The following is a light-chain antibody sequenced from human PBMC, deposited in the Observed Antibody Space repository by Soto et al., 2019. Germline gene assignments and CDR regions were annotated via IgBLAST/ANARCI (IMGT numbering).Light chain of an antibody. CDR2: KAS. CDR1: QSISSW. Sequence: DIQITQSPSTLSASVGDRVTIICRASQSISSWLAWYQQKPGKAPKLLIYKASSLESGVPSRFSGSGSGTEFTLTISSLQPDDFATYYCQQYNSYWTFGQGTKVDI. V-gene: IGKV1-5*03. J-gene: IGKJ1*01. CDR3: QQYNSYWT.